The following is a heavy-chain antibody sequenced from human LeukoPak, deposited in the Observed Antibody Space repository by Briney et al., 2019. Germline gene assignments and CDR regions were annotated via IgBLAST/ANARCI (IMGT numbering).Heavy chain of an antibody. D-gene: IGHD3-22*01. V-gene: IGHV1-69*05. CDR2: SIPIFGTA. CDR3: ARDPYYDSSGSTFDDAFDI. J-gene: IGHJ3*02. Sequence: SVKVSCKASGGTFSSCAISWVRHAPGQGLEWMGASIPIFGTANYAQKFQGRVTITTDESTSTAYMELSSLRSEDTAVYYCARDPYYDSSGSTFDDAFDIWGQGTMVSVSS. CDR1: GGTFSSCA.